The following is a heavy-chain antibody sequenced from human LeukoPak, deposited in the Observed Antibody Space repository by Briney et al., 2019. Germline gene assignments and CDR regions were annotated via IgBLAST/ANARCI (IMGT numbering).Heavy chain of an antibody. J-gene: IGHJ4*02. CDR3: AREGYFDY. CDR1: GFTFNNYW. CDR2: IKHEGSEK. V-gene: IGHV3-7*01. Sequence: PGGSLRLSCAASGFTFNNYWMSWVRQAPGKGLEWVANIKHEGSEKYYVDSVKGRFTISGDNAKNSLYLQMNSLRAEDTAVYYCAREGYFDYWGQGNLVTVSS.